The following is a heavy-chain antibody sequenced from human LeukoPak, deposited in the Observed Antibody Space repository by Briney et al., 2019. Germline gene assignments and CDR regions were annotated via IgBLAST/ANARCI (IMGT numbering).Heavy chain of an antibody. D-gene: IGHD4-17*01. CDR1: GYTFTSYY. Sequence: ASVKVSCKASGYTFTSYYMHWVRQAPGQGLEWMGIINPSGGSTSYAQKFQGRVTMTRDTSISTAYMELSRLRSDDTAVYYCARMSTEFPFDYWGQGTLVTVSS. V-gene: IGHV1-46*01. CDR3: ARMSTEFPFDY. CDR2: INPSGGST. J-gene: IGHJ4*02.